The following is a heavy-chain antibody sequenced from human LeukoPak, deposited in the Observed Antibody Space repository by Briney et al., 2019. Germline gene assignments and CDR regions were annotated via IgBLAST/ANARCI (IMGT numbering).Heavy chain of an antibody. CDR3: TRGRSVEQQLDPLDLDY. D-gene: IGHD6-13*01. V-gene: IGHV4-34*01. CDR2: INHSGRT. J-gene: IGHJ4*02. Sequence: GSLRLSCAASGFTFSTYSMNWLRQPPGKGLEWIGEINHSGRTNYNPSLKSRVTISVDTSKNQFSLELTSVTAADTAVYYYTRGRSVEQQLDPLDLDYWGQGTLVTVSS. CDR1: GFTFSTYS.